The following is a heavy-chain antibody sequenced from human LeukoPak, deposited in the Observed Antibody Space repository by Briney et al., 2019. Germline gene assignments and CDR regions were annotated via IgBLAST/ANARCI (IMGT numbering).Heavy chain of an antibody. V-gene: IGHV1-8*01. CDR1: GYTFTSYD. J-gene: IGHJ6*02. Sequence: GASVKVSCKASGYTFTSYDINWVRQATGHGLECMGWMNPNSGNTGYTQKFQGRVTMTRNTSISTAYMELSSLRSEDTAVYYCARGPPKKYSSGWYSFNYGMDVWGQGTTVTVSS. D-gene: IGHD6-19*01. CDR3: ARGPPKKYSSGWYSFNYGMDV. CDR2: MNPNSGNT.